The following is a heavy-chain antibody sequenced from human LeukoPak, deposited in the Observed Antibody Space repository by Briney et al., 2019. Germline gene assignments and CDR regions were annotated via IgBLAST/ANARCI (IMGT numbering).Heavy chain of an antibody. V-gene: IGHV3-21*01. Sequence: TGGSLRLSCAASGFTFSSYSMNWVRQAPGKGLEWVSSISSSSSYIYYADSVKGRFTISRDNAKNSLYLQMNSLRAEDTAVYYCARGAPYYYDSSGSVGYWGQGTLVTVSS. CDR2: ISSSSSYI. CDR3: ARGAPYYYDSSGSVGY. CDR1: GFTFSSYS. J-gene: IGHJ4*02. D-gene: IGHD3-22*01.